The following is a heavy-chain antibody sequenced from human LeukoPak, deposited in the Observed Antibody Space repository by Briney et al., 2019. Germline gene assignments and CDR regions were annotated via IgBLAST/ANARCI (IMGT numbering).Heavy chain of an antibody. D-gene: IGHD3-3*01. CDR2: ISSGSGTI. CDR1: GFTFNSFS. CDR3: ARGYDFWSGYDY. Sequence: GGSLRLSCAASGFTFNSFSMNWVRQAPGKGLEWVSYISSGSGTIYYADSVKGRFTISRDNAKNSLYLQMNSLRAEDTAVYYCARGYDFWSGYDYWGQGTLVTVSS. V-gene: IGHV3-48*01. J-gene: IGHJ4*02.